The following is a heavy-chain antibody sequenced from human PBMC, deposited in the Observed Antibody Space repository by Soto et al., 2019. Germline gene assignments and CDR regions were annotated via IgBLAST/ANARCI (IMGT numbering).Heavy chain of an antibody. CDR1: GGSISSSSYY. Sequence: TSETLSLTCTVSGGSISSSSYYWGWIRQPPGKGLEWIGSIYYSGSTYYNPSLKSRVTISVDTSKNQFSLKLSSVTAADTAVYYCAEVAARTHLCYWGQGTLVTVSS. V-gene: IGHV4-39*01. J-gene: IGHJ4*02. CDR3: AEVAARTHLCY. CDR2: IYYSGST. D-gene: IGHD6-6*01.